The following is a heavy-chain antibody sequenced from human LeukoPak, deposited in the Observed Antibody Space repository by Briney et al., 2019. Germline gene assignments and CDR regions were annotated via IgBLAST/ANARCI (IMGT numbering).Heavy chain of an antibody. CDR2: ISWNSGSI. CDR1: GFTFDDYA. Sequence: GGSLRLSCAASGFTFDDYAMHWVRQAPGKGLEWVPGISWNSGSIGYADSVKGRFTISRDNAKNSLYLQMNSLRVEDTALYYCAKDIDYYDSSGLFDYWGQGTLVTVSS. D-gene: IGHD3-22*01. V-gene: IGHV3-9*01. J-gene: IGHJ4*02. CDR3: AKDIDYYDSSGLFDY.